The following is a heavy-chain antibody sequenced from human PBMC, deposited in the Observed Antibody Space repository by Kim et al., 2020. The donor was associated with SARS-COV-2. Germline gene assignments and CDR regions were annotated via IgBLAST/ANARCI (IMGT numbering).Heavy chain of an antibody. V-gene: IGHV1-3*01. CDR2: INAGNGNT. CDR1: GYTFTSYA. J-gene: IGHJ6*02. Sequence: ASVKVSCKASGYTFTSYAMHWVRQAPGNRLEWMGWINAGNGNTKYSQKFQGRVTITRDTSASTAYMELSSLSSEDTAVYYCARDGGYYYYYGMDVWGQGTTVTVSS. CDR3: ARDGGYYYYYGMDV.